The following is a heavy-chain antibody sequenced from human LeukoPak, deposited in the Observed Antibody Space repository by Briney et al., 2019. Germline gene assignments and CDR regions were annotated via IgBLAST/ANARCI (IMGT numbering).Heavy chain of an antibody. CDR1: GYTLTSNY. CDR2: IYPRDGST. CDR3: ARDQEGFDY. J-gene: IGHJ4*02. V-gene: IGHV1-46*01. Sequence: ASVKVSCKASGYTLTSNYIHWVRQAPGQGLEWMGMIYPRDGSTSYAQKFQGRVTVTRDTSTSTVHMELSGLRSEDTAVYYCARDQEGFDYWGQGTLVTVSS.